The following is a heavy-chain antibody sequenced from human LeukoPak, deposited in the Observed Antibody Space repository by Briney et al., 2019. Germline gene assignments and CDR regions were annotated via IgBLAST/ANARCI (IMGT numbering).Heavy chain of an antibody. CDR2: MNPNSGNT. CDR1: GYTFTSYD. D-gene: IGHD4-23*01. Sequence: ASVKVSCKASGYTFTSYDINWVRQATGQGLEWMGWMNPNSGNTGYAQKFQGRVTITRNTSISTAYMELSSLRSEDTAVYYCAGGRGRYGGNFAGYWGQGTLVAVSS. J-gene: IGHJ4*02. V-gene: IGHV1-8*03. CDR3: AGGRGRYGGNFAGY.